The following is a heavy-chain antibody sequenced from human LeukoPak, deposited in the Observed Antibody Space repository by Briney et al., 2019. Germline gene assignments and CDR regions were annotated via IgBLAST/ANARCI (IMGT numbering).Heavy chain of an antibody. CDR3: AREGVLFDP. J-gene: IGHJ5*02. D-gene: IGHD2-8*01. CDR1: GGSLSDYY. V-gene: IGHV4-4*07. Sequence: PPETLSLTCGVYGGSLSDYYWSWIRQPAGKGLEWIGRIYTSGSTNYNPSLKSRVTISVDTSKNQFSLKLSSVTAADTAVYYCAREGVLFDPWGQGTLVTVSS. CDR2: IYTSGST.